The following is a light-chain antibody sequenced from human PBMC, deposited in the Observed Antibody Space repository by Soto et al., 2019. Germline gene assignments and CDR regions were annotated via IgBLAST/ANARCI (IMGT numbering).Light chain of an antibody. CDR1: QSLNSNY. CDR2: GAS. J-gene: IGKJ2*01. V-gene: IGKV3-20*01. CDR3: QQFGGSPPFS. Sequence: EIVLTQSPGTLSLSPGERATLSCRASQSLNSNYLAWYQQKPGQAPRLLIYGASSTATGVPDRFSGSGSGTDSTITISTLGPEDFAVYSCQQFGGSPPFSFGQGTKLEIK.